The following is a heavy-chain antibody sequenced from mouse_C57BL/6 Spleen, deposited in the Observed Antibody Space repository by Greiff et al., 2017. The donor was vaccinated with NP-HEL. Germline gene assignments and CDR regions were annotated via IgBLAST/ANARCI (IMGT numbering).Heavy chain of an antibody. CDR2: ISSGGDYI. V-gene: IGHV5S21*01. CDR3: TRGRIYYGNYEGDYYAMDY. J-gene: IGHJ4*01. Sequence: EVKLVESGEGLVKPGGSLKLSCAASGFTFSSYAMSWVRQTPEKRLEWVAYISSGGDYIYYADTVKGRFTISRDNARNTLYLQMSSLKSEDTAMYYCTRGRIYYGNYEGDYYAMDYWGQGTSVTVSS. CDR1: GFTFSSYA. D-gene: IGHD2-1*01.